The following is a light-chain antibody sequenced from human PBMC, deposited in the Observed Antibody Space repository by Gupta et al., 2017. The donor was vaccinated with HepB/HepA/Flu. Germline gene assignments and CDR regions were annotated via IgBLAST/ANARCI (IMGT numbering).Light chain of an antibody. CDR2: EAS. V-gene: IGKV1-5*03. CDR1: QNVNKY. CDR3: QQYNNYSIT. J-gene: IGKJ5*01. Sequence: DIQVTQSPSTQSASIGDRVTITCRVSQNVNKYLAWYQQKPEKVPKLLVYEASAVRTDVPSRFRDSGSGTEFTLTINGLQPDDFATYYCQQYNNYSITFGQGTRMEVK.